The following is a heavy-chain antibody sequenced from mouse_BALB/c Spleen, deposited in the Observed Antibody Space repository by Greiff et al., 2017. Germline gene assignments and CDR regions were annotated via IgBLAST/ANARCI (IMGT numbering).Heavy chain of an antibody. Sequence: QVQLKESGAELMKPGASVKISCKSTGYTFSSYWIEWVKQRPGPGLEWIGEILPGSGSTNYNEKFKGKATFTADTSSNTAYMQLSSLTSEDSAVYYCARWGTARATLAYWGQGTLVTVSA. J-gene: IGHJ3*01. D-gene: IGHD3-2*01. CDR3: ARWGTARATLAY. CDR2: ILPGSGST. V-gene: IGHV1-9*01. CDR1: GYTFSSYW.